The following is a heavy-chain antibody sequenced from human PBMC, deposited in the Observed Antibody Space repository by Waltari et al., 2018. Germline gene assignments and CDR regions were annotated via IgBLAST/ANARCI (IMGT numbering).Heavy chain of an antibody. J-gene: IGHJ5*02. D-gene: IGHD3-3*01. Sequence: QVQLVQSGAEVLRPGASVKVSWQVSGYTFINYDINWVRQAAGQGLEWMGWVNPNSGATAYAQKFQGRITMTWDTSISTAYMELSNLRSDDTAVLYCARGRDVFANFDYNWFDPWGQGTLVTVSS. CDR1: GYTFINYD. V-gene: IGHV1-8*02. CDR2: VNPNSGAT. CDR3: ARGRDVFANFDYNWFDP.